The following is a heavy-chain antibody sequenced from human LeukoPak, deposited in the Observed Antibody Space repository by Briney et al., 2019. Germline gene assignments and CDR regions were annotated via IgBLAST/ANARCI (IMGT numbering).Heavy chain of an antibody. CDR1: GFTFGTYG. CDR3: ARAAGGITMVRGVDY. CDR2: INHSGST. J-gene: IGHJ4*02. D-gene: IGHD3-10*01. V-gene: IGHV4-34*01. Sequence: PGGSLRLSCAASGFTFGTYGVHWVRQAPGKGLEWIGEINHSGSTNYNPSLKSRVTISVDTSKNQFSLKLSSVTAADTAVYYCARAAGGITMVRGVDYWGQGTLVTVSS.